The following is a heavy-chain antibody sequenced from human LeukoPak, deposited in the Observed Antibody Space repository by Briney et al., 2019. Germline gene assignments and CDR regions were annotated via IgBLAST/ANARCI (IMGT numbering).Heavy chain of an antibody. V-gene: IGHV3-9*01. CDR1: GFTFDDYA. Sequence: GGSLRLSCAASGFTFDDYAMHWVRQAPGKGLEWASGISWNSGSIGYADSVKGRFTISRDNAKNSLYLQMNSLRAEDTALYYCAKAQYSSSFQHWGQGTLVTVSS. J-gene: IGHJ1*01. CDR2: ISWNSGSI. CDR3: AKAQYSSSFQH. D-gene: IGHD6-6*01.